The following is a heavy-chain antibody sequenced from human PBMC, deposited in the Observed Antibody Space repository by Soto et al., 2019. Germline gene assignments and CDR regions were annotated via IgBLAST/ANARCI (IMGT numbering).Heavy chain of an antibody. CDR2: IKSKTDGGTT. D-gene: IGHD3-3*01. CDR1: GFTFSNAW. Sequence: GGSLRLSCAASGFTFSNAWMNWVRQAPGKGLEWVGRIKSKTDGGTTDYAAPVKGRFTISRDDSKNTLYLQMNSLKTEDTAVYYCTTTAYDFWSGYYNWGQGTLVTVSS. CDR3: TTTAYDFWSGYYN. J-gene: IGHJ4*02. V-gene: IGHV3-15*07.